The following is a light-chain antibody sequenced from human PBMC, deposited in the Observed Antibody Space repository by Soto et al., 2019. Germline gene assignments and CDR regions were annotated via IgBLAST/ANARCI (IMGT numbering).Light chain of an antibody. Sequence: EIVMTQSPATLSVSPGERATLSCRASQSVSSNLAWYQHKPGQAPRLLIYGASTRATGIPARFSGSGSGTEFSLTISSPQSEDFVVYYCQQYNNWPPKQYTFGQGTKLEIK. CDR3: QQYNNWPPKQYT. J-gene: IGKJ2*01. V-gene: IGKV3-15*01. CDR2: GAS. CDR1: QSVSSN.